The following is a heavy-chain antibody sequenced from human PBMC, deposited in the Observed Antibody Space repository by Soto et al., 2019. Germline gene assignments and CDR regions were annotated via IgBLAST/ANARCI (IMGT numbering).Heavy chain of an antibody. V-gene: IGHV1-18*01. CDR3: ARGRYGDY. D-gene: IGHD1-1*01. CDR2: ISAHNDNT. CDR1: GYTFTSYG. Sequence: QVHLVQSGAEVRKPGASVKVSCKGSGYTFTSYGIAWVRQAPGQGLEWMGWISAHNDNTNYAQKVQGRVTVTRDTSTSTAYMELRNLRSADTAVYYCARGRYGDYWGQGARVTVSS. J-gene: IGHJ4*02.